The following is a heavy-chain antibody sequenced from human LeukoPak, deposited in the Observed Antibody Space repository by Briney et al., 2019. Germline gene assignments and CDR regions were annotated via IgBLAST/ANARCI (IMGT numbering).Heavy chain of an antibody. CDR2: ISWNSGSI. CDR1: GFTFDDYA. Sequence: GGSLRLSCAASGFTFDDYAMHWVRQAPGKGLEWVSGISWNSGSIGYADSVKGQFTISRDNAKNSLYLQMNSLRAEDTALYYCAKANIYGDYIGYWGQGTLVTVSS. D-gene: IGHD4-17*01. CDR3: AKANIYGDYIGY. J-gene: IGHJ4*02. V-gene: IGHV3-9*01.